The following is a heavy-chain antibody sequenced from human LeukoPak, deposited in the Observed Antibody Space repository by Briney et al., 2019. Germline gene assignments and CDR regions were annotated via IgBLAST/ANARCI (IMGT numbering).Heavy chain of an antibody. D-gene: IGHD2-2*01. Sequence: SETLSLTCTVSGGSISSGGYYWSWIRQHPGKGLEWIGYIYYSGSTYYNPSLKSRVTISVDTSKNQFSLKLSSMTAADTAVYYCAMYRIGYCSSTSCPGFFDYWGQGTLVTVSS. V-gene: IGHV4-31*03. CDR3: AMYRIGYCSSTSCPGFFDY. CDR1: GGSISSGGYY. CDR2: IYYSGST. J-gene: IGHJ4*02.